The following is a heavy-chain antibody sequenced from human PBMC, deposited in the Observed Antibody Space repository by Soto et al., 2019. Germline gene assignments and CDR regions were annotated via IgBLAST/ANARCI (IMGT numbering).Heavy chain of an antibody. CDR3: ARSHRSYYYDSSAPYY. CDR2: IYYSGST. CDR1: GGSISSGDYY. D-gene: IGHD3-22*01. J-gene: IGHJ4*02. Sequence: KLPETLSLTCTVSGGSISSGDYYWSWIRQPPGKGLEWIGYIYYSGSTYYNPSLKSRVTISVDTSKNQFSLKLSSVTAADTAVYYCARSHRSYYYDSSAPYYWGQGTLVTVS. V-gene: IGHV4-30-4*01.